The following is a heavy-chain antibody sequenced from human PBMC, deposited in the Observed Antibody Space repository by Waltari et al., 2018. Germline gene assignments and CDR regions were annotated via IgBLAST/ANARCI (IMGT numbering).Heavy chain of an antibody. D-gene: IGHD2-15*01. CDR1: GGSFSGYY. CDR3: ARGGRWRYCSGGSCDGGRFDP. J-gene: IGHJ5*02. V-gene: IGHV4-34*01. CDR2: INHSGNT. Sequence: QVQLQQWGAGLLKPSETLSLTCAVYGGSFSGYYWSWIRQPPGKGLEWIGEINHSGNTNYNLALKSRVTISVDTSKNQFSLKLSSVTAADTAVYYCARGGRWRYCSGGSCDGGRFDPWGQGTLVTVSS.